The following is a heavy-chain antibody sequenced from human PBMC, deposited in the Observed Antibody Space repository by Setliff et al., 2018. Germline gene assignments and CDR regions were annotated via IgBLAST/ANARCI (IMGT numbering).Heavy chain of an antibody. CDR3: ARGAHKYDSSGHKDY. J-gene: IGHJ4*02. D-gene: IGHD3-22*01. CDR2: IWYDGSNP. Sequence: QPGGSLRLSCAASGFTFSSYGMHWVRQAPGKGLEWVAAIWYDGSNPYYADSVKGRITISRDNSKNTLYLQMNSLRAEDTAVYYCARGAHKYDSSGHKDYWGQGTLVTVSS. CDR1: GFTFSSYG. V-gene: IGHV3-33*01.